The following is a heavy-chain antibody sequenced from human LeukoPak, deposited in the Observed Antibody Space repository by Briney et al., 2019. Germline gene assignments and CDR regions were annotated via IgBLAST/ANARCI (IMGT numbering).Heavy chain of an antibody. J-gene: IGHJ3*01. CDR2: ISGSGDVT. Sequence: GGSLRLSCAASGFTFNTYAMSWVRQAPGKGLEWVSTISGSGDVTYSADSVKGRFTISRDNAKNSLSLQLDSLRVEDTAVYYCAREVPGVMVAFDLWGQGTMVTVSP. V-gene: IGHV3-23*01. D-gene: IGHD2-2*01. CDR3: AREVPGVMVAFDL. CDR1: GFTFNTYA.